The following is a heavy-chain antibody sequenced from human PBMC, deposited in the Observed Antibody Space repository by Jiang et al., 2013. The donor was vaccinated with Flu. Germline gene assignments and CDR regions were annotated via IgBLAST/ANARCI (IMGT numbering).Heavy chain of an antibody. CDR1: GFTFSSYA. J-gene: IGHJ4*02. CDR3: ASESMVRGPGLYVDYFDY. D-gene: IGHD3-10*01. Sequence: GGGVVQPGRSLRLSCAASGFTFSSYAMHWVRQAPGKGLEWVAVISYDGSNKYYVDSVKGRFTISRDNSKNTLYLQMNSLRAEDTAVYYCASESMVRGPGLYVDYFDYWGQGTLVTVSS. CDR2: ISYDGSNK. V-gene: IGHV3-30*01.